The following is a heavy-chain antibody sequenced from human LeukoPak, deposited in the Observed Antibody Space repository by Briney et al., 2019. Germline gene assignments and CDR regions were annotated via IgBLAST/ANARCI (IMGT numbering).Heavy chain of an antibody. Sequence: SVKVSCKASGYTFTSYDINWVRQAPGQGLEWMGRIIPILGIANYAQKFQGRVTITADKSTSTVYMELSSLRSEDTAVYYCARLGRSSSWYYFDYWGQGTLVTVSS. CDR3: ARLGRSSSWYYFDY. V-gene: IGHV1-69*04. CDR2: IIPILGIA. CDR1: GYTFTSYD. J-gene: IGHJ4*02. D-gene: IGHD6-13*01.